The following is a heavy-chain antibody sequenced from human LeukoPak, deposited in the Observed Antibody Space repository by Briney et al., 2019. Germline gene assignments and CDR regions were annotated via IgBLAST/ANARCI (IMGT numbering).Heavy chain of an antibody. D-gene: IGHD3-10*01. V-gene: IGHV3-30*18. CDR3: AKDVCFGELFLNYFDY. CDR2: ILYDGSNK. CDR1: GFTFSRYG. Sequence: GGSLRLSCADSGFTFSRYGMHWVRQAPGKGLEWVAVILYDGSNKYYADSVKGRFTISRDNSKNTLYLQMNSLRAEDTAVYYCAKDVCFGELFLNYFDYWGQGTLVTVSS. J-gene: IGHJ4*02.